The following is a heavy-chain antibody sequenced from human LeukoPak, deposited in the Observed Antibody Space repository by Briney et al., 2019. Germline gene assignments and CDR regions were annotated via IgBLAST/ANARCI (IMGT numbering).Heavy chain of an antibody. CDR3: ARNNGMDV. V-gene: IGHV3-7*03. CDR1: GFALSSHW. Sequence: GGSMRLSCAASGFALSSHWMTWVRQVPGRGPEWVANVNRDGSETYYLDSVKGRFTISKDNAKNSLYLQMNSLRAEDTALYHCARNNGMDVWGQGTTVIVSS. CDR2: VNRDGSET. J-gene: IGHJ6*02.